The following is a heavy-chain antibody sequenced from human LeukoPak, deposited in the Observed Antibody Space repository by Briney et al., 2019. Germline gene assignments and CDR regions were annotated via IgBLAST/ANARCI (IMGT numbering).Heavy chain of an antibody. CDR1: GGSISSYY. J-gene: IGHJ6*02. CDR2: IYYSGST. CDR3: ARQQGGPWRGLYYYYGMDV. D-gene: IGHD3-3*01. V-gene: IGHV4-59*08. Sequence: PSETLSLTCTVSGGSISSYYWSWIRQPPGKGLEWIGYIYYSGSTNYNPSLKSRVTISVDTSKNQFSLKLSSVTAADTAVYYCARQQGGPWRGLYYYYGMDVWGQGTTVTVSS.